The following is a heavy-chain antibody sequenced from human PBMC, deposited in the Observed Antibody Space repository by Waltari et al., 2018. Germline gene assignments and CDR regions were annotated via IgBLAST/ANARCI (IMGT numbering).Heavy chain of an antibody. CDR3: ARDSLPYYYDSSGYLLGYFQH. D-gene: IGHD3-22*01. CDR2: IIPILGIA. J-gene: IGHJ1*01. CDR1: GGTFSSYA. Sequence: QVQLVQSGAEVKKPGSSVKVSCKASGGTFSSYAISWVRQAPGQGLEWMGGIIPILGIANYAQKFQGRVTITADESTSTAYMELSSLRSEDTAVYYCARDSLPYYYDSSGYLLGYFQHWGQGTLVTVSS. V-gene: IGHV1-69*04.